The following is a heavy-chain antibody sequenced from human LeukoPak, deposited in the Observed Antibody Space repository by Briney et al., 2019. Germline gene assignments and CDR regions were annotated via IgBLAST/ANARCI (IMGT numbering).Heavy chain of an antibody. CDR1: GFTFSSYS. CDR3: AKSHDSSAYYLQYYFDY. J-gene: IGHJ4*02. V-gene: IGHV3-21*04. D-gene: IGHD3-22*01. CDR2: ISSSSSYI. Sequence: GGSLSLSCAASGFTFSSYSMNWVHQAPGKGLEWVSSISSSSSYIYYADSVKGRFTISRDNAKNSLYLQMNSLRAEDTALYYCAKSHDSSAYYLQYYFDYWGQGTLVTVSS.